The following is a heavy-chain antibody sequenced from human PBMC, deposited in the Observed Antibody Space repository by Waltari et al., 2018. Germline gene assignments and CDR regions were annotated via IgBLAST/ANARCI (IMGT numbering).Heavy chain of an antibody. CDR3: ARETGGGGSDY. V-gene: IGHV4-59*01. D-gene: IGHD3-16*01. CDR2: IYYSGST. J-gene: IGHJ4*02. Sequence: QVQLQESGPGLVKPSETLSLTCTVSGGSISSYYWSWIRQPPGKGLEWIGYIYYSGSTNYNPSLKSRVTISVDTSKNQFSLKLSSVTAADTAVYYCARETGGGGSDYWGQGTLVTVSS. CDR1: GGSISSYY.